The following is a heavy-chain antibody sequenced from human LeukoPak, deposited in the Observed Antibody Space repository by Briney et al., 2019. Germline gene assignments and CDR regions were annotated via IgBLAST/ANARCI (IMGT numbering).Heavy chain of an antibody. Sequence: PGGPLRLSCAASAFTFSSHWMSWVRQAPGKGLEGVANIKQDGSEKYYVDSVKGRFTISRDNAKNSLYLQMNNLRAEDTAVYYCARSRDLTTGVAWFDPWGQGTLVTVSS. CDR3: ARSRDLTTGVAWFDP. V-gene: IGHV3-7*01. CDR2: IKQDGSEK. D-gene: IGHD4-23*01. CDR1: AFTFSSHW. J-gene: IGHJ5*02.